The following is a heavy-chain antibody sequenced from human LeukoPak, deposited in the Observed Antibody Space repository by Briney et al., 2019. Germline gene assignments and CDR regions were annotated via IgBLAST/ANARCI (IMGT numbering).Heavy chain of an antibody. V-gene: IGHV1-58*02. D-gene: IGHD3-22*01. J-gene: IGHJ4*02. CDR3: AAFDNYYDSSGYDG. Sequence: SSVKVSCKASGFTFTSSAMQGVRQARGKRLEGIGWIVVGSGNTNYAQKFQERVTITRDMSTSTAYMELSSLRSEDTAVYYCAAFDNYYDSSGYDGWGQGTLVTVSS. CDR2: IVVGSGNT. CDR1: GFTFTSSA.